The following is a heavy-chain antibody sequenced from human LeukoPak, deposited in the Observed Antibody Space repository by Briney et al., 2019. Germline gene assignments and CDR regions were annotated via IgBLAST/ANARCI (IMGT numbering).Heavy chain of an antibody. CDR1: GFTFSSYG. V-gene: IGHV3-30*03. CDR3: ARDRIAVAGALDY. Sequence: PGRSLRLSCAASGFTFSSYGMHWVRQAPGKGLEWVAVISYDGSNKYYADSVKGRFTISRDNSKNTLYLQMNSLRAEDTAVYYCARDRIAVAGALDYWGQGTLVTVSS. CDR2: ISYDGSNK. D-gene: IGHD6-19*01. J-gene: IGHJ4*02.